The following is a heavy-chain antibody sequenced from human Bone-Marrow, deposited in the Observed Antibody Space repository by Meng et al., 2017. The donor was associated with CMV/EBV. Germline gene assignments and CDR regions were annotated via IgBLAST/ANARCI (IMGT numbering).Heavy chain of an antibody. J-gene: IGHJ4*02. D-gene: IGHD2-2*01. Sequence: GESLKISCAASGFTFDDYTMHWVRQAPGKGLEWVSLISWDGGSTYYADSVKGRFTISRDNSKNTLYLQMNSLRAEDTALYYCAKGRRSYCSSTSCSGVDYWGQGTLVTVSS. CDR3: AKGRRSYCSSTSCSGVDY. CDR1: GFTFDDYT. CDR2: ISWDGGST. V-gene: IGHV3-43*01.